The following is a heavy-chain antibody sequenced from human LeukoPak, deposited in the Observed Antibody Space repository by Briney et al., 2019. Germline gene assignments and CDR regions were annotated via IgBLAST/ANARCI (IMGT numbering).Heavy chain of an antibody. CDR1: GGTFSSYA. J-gene: IGHJ6*02. CDR2: IIPILGIA. Sequence: SVKVSCKASGGTFSSYAISWVRQAPGQGLEWMGRIIPILGIANYAQKFQGRVTITADKSTSTAYMELSSLRSEDTAVYYCGSRAGAEPYYYDSSGYYANYGMDVWGQGTTVTVSS. CDR3: GSRAGAEPYYYDSSGYYANYGMDV. V-gene: IGHV1-69*04. D-gene: IGHD3-22*01.